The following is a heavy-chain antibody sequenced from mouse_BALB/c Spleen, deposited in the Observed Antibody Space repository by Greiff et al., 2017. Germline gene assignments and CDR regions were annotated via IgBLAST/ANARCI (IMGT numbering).Heavy chain of an antibody. Sequence: EVKLMESGGGLVKPGGSLKLSCAASGFTFSSYAVSWVRQTPEKRLEWVASISSGGSTYYPDSVKGRFTISRDNARNILYLQMSSLRSEDTAMYYCARPMITTGAWFAYWGQGTLVTVSA. D-gene: IGHD2-4*01. CDR3: ARPMITTGAWFAY. V-gene: IGHV5-6-5*01. CDR2: ISSGGST. J-gene: IGHJ3*01. CDR1: GFTFSSYA.